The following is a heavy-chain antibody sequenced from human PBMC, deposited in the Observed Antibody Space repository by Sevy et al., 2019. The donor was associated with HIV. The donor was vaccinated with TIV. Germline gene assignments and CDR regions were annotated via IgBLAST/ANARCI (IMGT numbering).Heavy chain of an antibody. CDR1: GFTFSSYA. D-gene: IGHD2-15*01. J-gene: IGHJ6*02. CDR2: ISYDGSNK. Sequence: GGSLRLSCAASGFTFSSYAMHWVRQAPGKGLEWVAVISYDGSNKYYADSVKGRFTISRDNSKNTLYLQMNSLRAEDTAVYDCARERRVVVVVAATRLVDYYGMDVWGQGTTVTVSS. CDR3: ARERRVVVVVAATRLVDYYGMDV. V-gene: IGHV3-30-3*01.